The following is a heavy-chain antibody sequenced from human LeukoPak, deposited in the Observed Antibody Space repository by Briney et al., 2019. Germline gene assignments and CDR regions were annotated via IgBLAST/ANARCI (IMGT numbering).Heavy chain of an antibody. CDR3: AREGYYGSGTYYSYYIDV. CDR1: GYTFTNYG. V-gene: IGHV7-4-1*02. CDR2: INTNTGNP. D-gene: IGHD3-10*01. J-gene: IGHJ6*03. Sequence: ASVKVSCKASGYTFTNYGMNWVRQAPGQGLEWMGWINTNTGNPTYAQGFTGRFVFSLDTSFSTAYLQITSLKAEDTAVYYCAREGYYGSGTYYSYYIDVWSKGTTVTVSS.